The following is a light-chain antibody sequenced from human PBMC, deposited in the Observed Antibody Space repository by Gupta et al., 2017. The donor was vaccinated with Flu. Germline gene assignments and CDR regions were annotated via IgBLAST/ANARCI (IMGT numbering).Light chain of an antibody. CDR1: QSVDSS. V-gene: IGKV3-11*01. CDR2: DAS. Sequence: ATLSLSPGERATLSCRASQSVDSSLAWYQQRPGQAPRLLIYDASNMAAGIPARFSGSGSGTDFTLTISSREPEDFALYYCQQRSLWPPWTFGQGTKVEIK. CDR3: QQRSLWPPWT. J-gene: IGKJ1*01.